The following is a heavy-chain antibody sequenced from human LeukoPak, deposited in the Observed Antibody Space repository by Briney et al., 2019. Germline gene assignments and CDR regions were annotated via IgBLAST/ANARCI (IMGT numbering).Heavy chain of an antibody. CDR2: ISYLGTNK. CDR1: GFTFSNYA. J-gene: IGHJ4*02. D-gene: IGHD2-15*01. V-gene: IGHV3-30*01. CDR3: ARSKGWSVNVPRIDY. Sequence: GGSLRLSCAASGFTFSNYAMHWVRQAPGKGLEWVTVISYLGTNKLYADSVKGRFTISRDNSNNTLYLQMNSLRSEDTAIYYCARSKGWSVNVPRIDYWGQGTLVTVSS.